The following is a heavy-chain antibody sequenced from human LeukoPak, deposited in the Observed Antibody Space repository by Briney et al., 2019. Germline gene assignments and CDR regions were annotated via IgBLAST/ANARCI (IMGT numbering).Heavy chain of an antibody. V-gene: IGHV7-4-1*02. Sequence: ASVKVSCKASGYTFNSYAMNWVRQAPGQGLEWMGWINTNTGNPTYAQGFTGRFVFSLDTSVSTAYLQISSLKAEDTAVYYCARSAAAGGLIEYNWFDPWGQGTLVTVSS. D-gene: IGHD6-13*01. CDR3: ARSAAAGGLIEYNWFDP. J-gene: IGHJ5*02. CDR2: INTNTGNP. CDR1: GYTFNSYA.